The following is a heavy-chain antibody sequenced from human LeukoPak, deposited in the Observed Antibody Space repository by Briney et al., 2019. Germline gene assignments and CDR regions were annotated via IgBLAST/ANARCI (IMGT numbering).Heavy chain of an antibody. Sequence: SVKVSCKASGGTFSSYAISWVRQAPGQGLEWMGGIIPIFGTANYAQKFQGGVTITADESTSTAYMELSSLRSEDTAVYYCARASCSSTSCYTSWFDPWGQGTLVTVSS. D-gene: IGHD2-2*02. J-gene: IGHJ5*02. V-gene: IGHV1-69*01. CDR1: GGTFSSYA. CDR2: IIPIFGTA. CDR3: ARASCSSTSCYTSWFDP.